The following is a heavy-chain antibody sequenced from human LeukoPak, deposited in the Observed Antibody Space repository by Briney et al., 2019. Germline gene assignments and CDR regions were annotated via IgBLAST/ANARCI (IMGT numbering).Heavy chain of an antibody. J-gene: IGHJ6*02. CDR3: ARDYIVVVPAAIQRGYYYGMDV. V-gene: IGHV3-11*01. Sequence: GGSLRLSCVASRFTFGSYWMTWIRQAPGKGLEWVSYISSSGSTIYYADSVKGRFTISRDNAKNSLYLQMNSLRAEDTAVYYCARDYIVVVPAAIQRGYYYGMDVWGQGTTVTVSS. CDR1: RFTFGSYW. CDR2: ISSSGSTI. D-gene: IGHD2-2*02.